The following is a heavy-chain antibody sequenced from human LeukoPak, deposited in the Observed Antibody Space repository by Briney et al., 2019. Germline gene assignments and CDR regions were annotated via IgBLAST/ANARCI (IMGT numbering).Heavy chain of an antibody. Sequence: ASVKVSCKASGYTFTSYGISWVRQAPGQGLEWMGWISSYNGNTNYAQNLQGRVTMTTDTSTSTAYMELRSLRSDDTDVYYCARACCSSTSCYTPWFDPWGQGTLVTVSS. CDR1: GYTFTSYG. D-gene: IGHD2-2*02. CDR3: ARACCSSTSCYTPWFDP. V-gene: IGHV1-18*01. J-gene: IGHJ5*02. CDR2: ISSYNGNT.